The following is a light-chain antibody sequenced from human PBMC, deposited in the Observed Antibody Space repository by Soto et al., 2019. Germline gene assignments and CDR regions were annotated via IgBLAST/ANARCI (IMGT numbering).Light chain of an antibody. CDR2: GAS. Sequence: EIVMTQSAAALSVTPLERATLSCIASQSVSINLAWYQQKPGQAPRLLIYGASTRATGIPARFSGSGSGTEFTLTISSLQSEDFAVYYCQQYNNWPPWTFGQGTKVDIK. V-gene: IGKV3-15*01. CDR3: QQYNNWPPWT. J-gene: IGKJ1*01. CDR1: QSVSIN.